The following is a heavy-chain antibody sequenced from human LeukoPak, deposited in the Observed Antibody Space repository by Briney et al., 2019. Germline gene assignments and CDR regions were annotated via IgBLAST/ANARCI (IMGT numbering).Heavy chain of an antibody. V-gene: IGHV3-7*01. CDR1: GFTFSSYW. Sequence: PGGSVRLSCAASGFTFSSYWMSWVRQAPGKGLEWVANIKQDGSERYYVDSLKGQFTISRDNAKNSLYLQMNSLRAEDTAVYYCARVASYAFDIWGQGTMVTVSS. D-gene: IGHD6-6*01. CDR3: ARVASYAFDI. J-gene: IGHJ3*02. CDR2: IKQDGSER.